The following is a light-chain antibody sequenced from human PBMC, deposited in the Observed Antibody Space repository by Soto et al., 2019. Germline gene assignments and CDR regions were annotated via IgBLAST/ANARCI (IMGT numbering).Light chain of an antibody. CDR1: QSVSNNY. Sequence: EVVLTQSPGTLSLSPRERATLSCRASQSVSNNYLAWYQHKPGQAPRRLIYGASNRAPSIPDRCSGSGSGADFTLTITSLEPEDFAVDYGQEYAASPWTFGQGTLVEVK. J-gene: IGKJ1*01. CDR2: GAS. V-gene: IGKV3-20*01. CDR3: QEYAASPWT.